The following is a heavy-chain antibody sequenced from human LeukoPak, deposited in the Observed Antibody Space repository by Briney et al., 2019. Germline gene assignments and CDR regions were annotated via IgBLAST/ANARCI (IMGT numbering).Heavy chain of an antibody. CDR1: GFTFSSYG. D-gene: IGHD3-10*01. V-gene: IGHV3-7*01. J-gene: IGHJ3*02. CDR2: IKQDGSEK. Sequence: GGSLRLSCAASGFTFSSYGMHWVRQAPGKGLEWVANIKQDGSEKYYVDSVKGRFTISRDNAKNSLYLQMNSLRAEDTAVYYCARDVTMVQHDAFDIWGQGTMVTVSS. CDR3: ARDVTMVQHDAFDI.